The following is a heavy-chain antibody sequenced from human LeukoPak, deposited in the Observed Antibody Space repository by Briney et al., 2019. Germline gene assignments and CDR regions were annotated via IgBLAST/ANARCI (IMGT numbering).Heavy chain of an antibody. Sequence: GRTLSLSPAASGVTPSSFAMHSGRGAPGKGLKYVSAISSTGGSTYSANSVKGRFTTSSENSKNTMCLQMGCMRAEDMAVYYCARSLVQDSGGYWAHDACDIWGQGKMVTVSS. CDR1: GVTPSSFA. V-gene: IGHV3-64*01. D-gene: IGHD3-22*01. CDR2: ISSTGGST. J-gene: IGHJ3*02. CDR3: ARSLVQDSGGYWAHDACDI.